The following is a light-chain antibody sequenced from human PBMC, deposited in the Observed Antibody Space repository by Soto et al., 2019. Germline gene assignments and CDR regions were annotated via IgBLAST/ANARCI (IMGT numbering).Light chain of an antibody. CDR1: QSVSSSF. Sequence: EIVLPQSPGTLSLSPGERATLSCRAIQSVSSSFLAWYQQKPGQAPRLLIYGASSRATGIPDRFSGSGSGTDFTLTISRLEPEDFAVYYCQQYGSSPPWTFGQGTKVEIK. V-gene: IGKV3-20*01. CDR2: GAS. J-gene: IGKJ1*01. CDR3: QQYGSSPPWT.